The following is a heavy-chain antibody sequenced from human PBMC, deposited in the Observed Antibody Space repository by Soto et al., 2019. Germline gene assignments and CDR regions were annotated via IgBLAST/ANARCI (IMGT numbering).Heavy chain of an antibody. CDR2: IKSKTDGGTT. V-gene: IGHV3-15*01. CDR3: TTYDYILGSVRYRWAY. CDR1: GFTFSIAW. Sequence: EGSLRLSCAASGFTFSIAWMSWVRQAPGKGLEWVARIKSKTDGGTTDHAAPVKGRFTISRDDSKNTVYLQMNSLETEDTAVYYCTTYDYILGSVRYRWAYWGQGALVTVSS. D-gene: IGHD3-16*02. J-gene: IGHJ4*02.